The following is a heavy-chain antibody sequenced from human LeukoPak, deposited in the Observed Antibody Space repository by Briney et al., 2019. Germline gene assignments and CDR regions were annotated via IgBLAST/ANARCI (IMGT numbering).Heavy chain of an antibody. CDR1: GGSFSGYY. D-gene: IGHD5-24*01. V-gene: IGHV4-34*01. CDR2: INHSGST. CDR3: ARGRRWLQLNY. J-gene: IGHJ4*02. Sequence: PSETLSLTCAVYGGSFSGYYWSWIRQPPGKGLEWIGEINHSGSTNYNPSLKSRATISVDTSKNQFSLKLSSVTAADTAVYYCARGRRWLQLNYWGQGTLVTVSS.